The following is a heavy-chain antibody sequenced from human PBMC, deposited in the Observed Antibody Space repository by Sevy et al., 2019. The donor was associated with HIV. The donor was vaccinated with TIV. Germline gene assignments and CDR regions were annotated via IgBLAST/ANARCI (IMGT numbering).Heavy chain of an antibody. CDR3: ATHKGTDDSSGYYSPYYYYYYGMDV. D-gene: IGHD3-22*01. CDR2: ISSSGSTR. Sequence: GGSLRLSCAASGFSFSSYEMNWVRQAPGKGLEWVSYISSSGSTRYYADSVKGRFTISRDNAKNSLYLQMNSLRAEDTAVYYCATHKGTDDSSGYYSPYYYYYYGMDVWGQGTTVTVSS. CDR1: GFSFSSYE. V-gene: IGHV3-48*03. J-gene: IGHJ6*02.